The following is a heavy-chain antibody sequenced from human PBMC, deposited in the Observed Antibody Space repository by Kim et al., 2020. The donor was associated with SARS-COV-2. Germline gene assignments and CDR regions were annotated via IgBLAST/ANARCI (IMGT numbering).Heavy chain of an antibody. CDR3: ALDSSSTCGDDYYYYNMDV. D-gene: IGHD6-13*01. CDR1: GYSFTTYW. CDR2: IYPGDSDT. V-gene: IGHV5-51*01. Sequence: GESLKISCKGSGYSFTTYWIGWVRQMPGKGLEWMGIIYPGDSDTRYSPSFQGQVTISADKSISTAYLQWSSLKASDTAMYYCALDSSSTCGDDYYYYNMDVWGQGTTVTVSS. J-gene: IGHJ6*02.